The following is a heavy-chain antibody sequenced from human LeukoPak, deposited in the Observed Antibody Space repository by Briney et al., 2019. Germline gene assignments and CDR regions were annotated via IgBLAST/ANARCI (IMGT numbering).Heavy chain of an antibody. V-gene: IGHV1-58*02. D-gene: IGHD6-13*01. Sequence: GASVKVSCKASGFTFTSSAMQWVRQARGQGLEWIGWIVVGSSNTNYAQKFQERVTITWDMSTSTAYMELSSLRSEDTAVYYCAATIAADTAYYGMDVWGQGTTVTVSS. CDR2: IVVGSSNT. CDR1: GFTFTSSA. CDR3: AATIAADTAYYGMDV. J-gene: IGHJ6*02.